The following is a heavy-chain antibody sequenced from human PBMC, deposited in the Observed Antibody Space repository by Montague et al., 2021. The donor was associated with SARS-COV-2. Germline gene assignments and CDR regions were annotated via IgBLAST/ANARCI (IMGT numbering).Heavy chain of an antibody. CDR2: TYYRSKWYY. CDR1: GDSVSSNSAA. D-gene: IGHD6-19*01. CDR3: VRGVDSIGWYPRSNWLDA. Sequence: CAISGDSVSSNSAAWNWIRQSPSRGLEWLGRTYYRSKWYYGYAXXXKXXXTINPDTSKNQVSLQLDSVTPEDTAVYYCVRGVDSIGWYPRSNWLDAWGQGTLVIVSS. J-gene: IGHJ5*02. V-gene: IGHV6-1*01.